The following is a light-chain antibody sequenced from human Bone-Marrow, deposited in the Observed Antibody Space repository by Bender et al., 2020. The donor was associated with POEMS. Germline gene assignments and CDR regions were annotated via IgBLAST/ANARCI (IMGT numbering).Light chain of an antibody. Sequence: QSVLTQPPSVSGAPGQSVTISCTGDYSNIGAHNDVHWYQQLPGTGPKLLIYGNNNRPSGVPDRFSASKSGTSASLAITGLQAEDEADYYCQSYDSRLSGPVVFGGGTKLTVL. CDR3: QSYDSRLSGPVV. V-gene: IGLV1-40*01. J-gene: IGLJ2*01. CDR2: GNN. CDR1: YSNIGAHND.